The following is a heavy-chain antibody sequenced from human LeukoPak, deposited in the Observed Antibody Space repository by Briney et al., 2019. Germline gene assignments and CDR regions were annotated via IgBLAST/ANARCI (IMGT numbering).Heavy chain of an antibody. CDR2: IIPILGIA. CDR3: VGILAYYFDY. J-gene: IGHJ4*02. Sequence: SVKVCCKASGGTFSSYAISWVRQAPGQGLEWMGRIIPILGIANYAQKFQGRVTITADKSTSTAYMELSSLRSEDTAVYYCVGILAYYFDYWGQGTLVTVPS. D-gene: IGHD2-15*01. V-gene: IGHV1-69*04. CDR1: GGTFSSYA.